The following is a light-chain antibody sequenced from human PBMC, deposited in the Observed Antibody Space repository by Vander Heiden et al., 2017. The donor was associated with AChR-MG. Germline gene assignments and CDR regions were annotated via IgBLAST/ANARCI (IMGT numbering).Light chain of an antibody. CDR3: QRYNSAPRT. Sequence: DIQMTQSPSSLSAPVGDRVTITCRASQGIAISLAWYQQKPGQVPKLLIYAASTLQSGVPSRFSGSGSGTDFTLTISSLQPEDVATYYCQRYNSAPRTFGQGTKVEIQ. J-gene: IGKJ1*01. CDR1: QGIAIS. CDR2: AAS. V-gene: IGKV1-27*01.